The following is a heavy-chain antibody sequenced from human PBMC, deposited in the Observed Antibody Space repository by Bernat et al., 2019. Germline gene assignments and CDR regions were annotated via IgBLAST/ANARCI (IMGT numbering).Heavy chain of an antibody. CDR3: AKFRGQLIRNYYMNV. CDR1: GLTVSSND. Sequence: EVQLVETGGGLIQPGGSLRLSCAASGLTVSSNDMTWVRQAPGKGLEWVSVMTGGGTTYYADSVKGRVIISRDNSKNMLFMQMNSLTAEDTAVYYCAKFRGQLIRNYYMNVWGEGTTVTVS. CDR2: MTGGGTT. J-gene: IGHJ6*03. V-gene: IGHV3-53*02. D-gene: IGHD2-21*01.